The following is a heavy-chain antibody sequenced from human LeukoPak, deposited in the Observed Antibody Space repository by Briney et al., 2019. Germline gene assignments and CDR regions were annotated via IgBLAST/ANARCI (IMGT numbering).Heavy chain of an antibody. D-gene: IGHD3-10*01. Sequence: SETLSLTCTVSGGSISSYYWSWIRQPAGKGLEWIGRIYTSGSTNYNPSLKSRVTISVDTSKNQFSMKLSSVTAADTAVYYCASSTGSGSYYPLFDYWGQGTLVTVSS. V-gene: IGHV4-4*07. CDR3: ASSTGSGSYYPLFDY. CDR2: IYTSGST. CDR1: GGSISSYY. J-gene: IGHJ4*02.